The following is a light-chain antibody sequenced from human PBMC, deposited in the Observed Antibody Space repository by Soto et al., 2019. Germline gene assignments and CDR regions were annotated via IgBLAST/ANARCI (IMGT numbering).Light chain of an antibody. CDR3: QTWDSTTYYV. J-gene: IGLJ1*01. V-gene: IGLV3-1*01. CDR1: KLGDKY. Sequence: SYELTQPPSVSVSPGQTATITCSGDKLGDKYASWYQQQPGQSPVLVIYQDTKRPSGIPERFSGSNSGNTATLTISGTQAMDEADYYCQTWDSTTYYVFGTGTMLTVL. CDR2: QDT.